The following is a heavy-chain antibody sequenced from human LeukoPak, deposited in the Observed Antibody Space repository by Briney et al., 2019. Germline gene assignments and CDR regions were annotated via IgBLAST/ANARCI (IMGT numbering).Heavy chain of an antibody. CDR1: GFTFSSYA. CDR2: ISGSGGST. V-gene: IGHV3-23*01. Sequence: PGGSLRLSCAASGFTFSSYAMSWVRQAPGKGLEWVSAISGSGGSTYYAASVKGRFTISRDNSKNTLYLQMNSLRAEDTAVYYCAKFVVVVAATFENYFDYWGQGTLVTVSS. J-gene: IGHJ4*02. D-gene: IGHD2-15*01. CDR3: AKFVVVVAATFENYFDY.